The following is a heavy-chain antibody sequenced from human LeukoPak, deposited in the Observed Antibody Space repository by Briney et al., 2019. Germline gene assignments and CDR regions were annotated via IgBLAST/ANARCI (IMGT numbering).Heavy chain of an antibody. J-gene: IGHJ5*02. CDR2: INHSGST. CDR1: GGSFSGYY. V-gene: IGHV4-34*01. CDR3: ARGLSEEFDP. Sequence: SETLSLTCAVYGGSFSGYYWSWIRQPPGKGLEWIGEINHSGSTNYNPSLKSRVTISVDTSKNQFSLKLSSVTAADTAVYYCARGLSEEFDPWGQGTLVTVSS.